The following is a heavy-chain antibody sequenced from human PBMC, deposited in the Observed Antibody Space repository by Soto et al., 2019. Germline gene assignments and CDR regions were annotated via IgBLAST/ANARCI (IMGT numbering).Heavy chain of an antibody. D-gene: IGHD3-3*01. Sequence: GGSLRLSCAASGFVFSRYAIPWVRQAPGKGLEWVAVISKDGSVNYYADSVRGRFSISRDKSKNTVYLEMNELRGDDTAIFYCARSRSGAVPDSFGYWGQGTLVTVSS. CDR1: GFVFSRYA. CDR2: ISKDGSVN. CDR3: ARSRSGAVPDSFGY. J-gene: IGHJ1*01. V-gene: IGHV3-30-3*01.